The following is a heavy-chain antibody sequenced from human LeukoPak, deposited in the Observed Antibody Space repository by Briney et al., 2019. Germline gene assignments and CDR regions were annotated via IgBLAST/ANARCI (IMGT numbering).Heavy chain of an antibody. V-gene: IGHV4-38-2*01. Sequence: SETLSLTCAVSGYSLSSGFYWGWIRQPPGKGPEWIGSFYHRGSTYYNPSLKGRVTISVDTSKNQFSLKLSTVTAADTAVYYCARAPTGGYDYWGQGTLVTVSS. D-gene: IGHD1-1*01. J-gene: IGHJ4*02. CDR2: FYHRGST. CDR1: GYSLSSGFY. CDR3: ARAPTGGYDY.